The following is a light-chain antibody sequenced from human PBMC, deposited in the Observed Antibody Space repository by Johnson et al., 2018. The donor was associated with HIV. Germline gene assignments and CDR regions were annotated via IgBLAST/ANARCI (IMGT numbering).Light chain of an antibody. CDR3: GTWDSSLSAFYV. J-gene: IGLJ1*01. Sequence: QPVLTQPPSVSAAPGQKVTISCSGSSSNIGNNYVSWYQQLPGTAPKLLIYDNNKRPSGILDRFSGSMSGTSATLGITGLLTGDEADYYCGTWDSSLSAFYVFGTGTKVTVL. CDR2: DNN. V-gene: IGLV1-51*01. CDR1: SSNIGNNY.